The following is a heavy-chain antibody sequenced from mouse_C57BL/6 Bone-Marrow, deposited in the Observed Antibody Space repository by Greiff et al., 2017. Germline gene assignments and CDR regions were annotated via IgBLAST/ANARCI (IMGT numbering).Heavy chain of an antibody. V-gene: IGHV1-14*01. J-gene: IGHJ4*01. CDR2: IYPYNDGT. D-gene: IGHD2-4*01. Sequence: VHVKQSGPELVKPGASVQMSCKASGYTFTSYVMHWVKQKPGQGLEWIGYIYPYNDGTKYNEKFKGKATLTSDKSSSTAYMELSSLTSEDSAVYYCARLAYDYDWYYAMDYWGQGTSVTVSS. CDR3: ARLAYDYDWYYAMDY. CDR1: GYTFTSYV.